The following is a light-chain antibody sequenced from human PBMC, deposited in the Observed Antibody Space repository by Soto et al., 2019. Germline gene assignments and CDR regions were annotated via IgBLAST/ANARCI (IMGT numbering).Light chain of an antibody. Sequence: DIVMTQSPDSLAVSLGERGTINCKSSQSVLSSSNNKNYLAWYQQKPGQPPKLLIHWASTRESGVPDRFSGSGSGTDFTLTISSLQAEDVAVYYCQQYYSTRTFGQGTKLEIK. V-gene: IGKV4-1*01. CDR2: WAS. CDR3: QQYYSTRT. CDR1: QSVLSSSNNKNY. J-gene: IGKJ2*01.